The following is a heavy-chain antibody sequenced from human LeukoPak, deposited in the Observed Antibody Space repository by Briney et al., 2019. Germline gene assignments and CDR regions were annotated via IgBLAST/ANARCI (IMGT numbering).Heavy chain of an antibody. CDR2: ISYDGSNK. Sequence: PGGSLRLSCAASEFIFSNYGMHWVRQAPGKGLEWVAVISYDGSNKYYADSVKGRFTISRDNSRNTLYLQMNSLRAEDTAMYYCAKLYGSGNVGPWGQGTLVTVSS. V-gene: IGHV3-30*18. CDR1: EFIFSNYG. CDR3: AKLYGSGNVGP. D-gene: IGHD3-10*01. J-gene: IGHJ5*02.